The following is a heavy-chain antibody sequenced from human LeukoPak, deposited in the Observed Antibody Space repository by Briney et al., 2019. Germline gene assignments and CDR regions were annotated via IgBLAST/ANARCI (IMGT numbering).Heavy chain of an antibody. Sequence: GESLKISCKGSGYSFTTNWIGWVRQMPGKGLEWMGIIYPGDSDTRHSPSFQGQVTISVDKSISTAYLQWSSLKASDTAMYYCARRSYDSSVYYRYMYYFGYWGQGTLVTVSS. CDR3: ARRSYDSSVYYRYMYYFGY. CDR1: GYSFTTNW. CDR2: IYPGDSDT. J-gene: IGHJ4*02. V-gene: IGHV5-51*01. D-gene: IGHD3-22*01.